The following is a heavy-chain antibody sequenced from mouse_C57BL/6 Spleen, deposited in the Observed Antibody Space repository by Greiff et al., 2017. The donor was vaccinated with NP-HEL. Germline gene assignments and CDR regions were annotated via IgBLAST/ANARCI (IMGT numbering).Heavy chain of an antibody. J-gene: IGHJ2*01. V-gene: IGHV1-18*01. Sequence: EVQLQQSGPELVKPGASVKIPCKASGYTFTDYYMDWVKQSHGKSLEWIGDINPNNGGTNYNQKFKGKATLTVDKSSSTAYMELRSLTSEDTAVYYCARSTTVVATKFDDWGQGTTLTVSS. CDR3: ARSTTVVATKFDD. CDR1: GYTFTDYY. D-gene: IGHD1-1*01. CDR2: INPNNGGT.